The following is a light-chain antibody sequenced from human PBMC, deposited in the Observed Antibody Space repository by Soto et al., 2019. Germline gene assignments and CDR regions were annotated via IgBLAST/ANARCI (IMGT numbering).Light chain of an antibody. CDR2: GAS. J-gene: IGKJ5*01. V-gene: IGKV3D-7*01. Sequence: EIVLTQSPGTLSLSPGERATLSCRASQSVSNNYLAWYQQKPGQAPRLLIYGASNRATGIPDRFSGSGRGSGTDFTLTISSLHPEDFAVYYCIQDYHLPITFGQGTRLEIK. CDR1: QSVSNNY. CDR3: IQDYHLPIT.